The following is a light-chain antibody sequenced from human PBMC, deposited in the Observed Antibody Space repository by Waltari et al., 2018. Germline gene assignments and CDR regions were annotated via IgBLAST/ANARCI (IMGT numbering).Light chain of an antibody. CDR2: DVS. V-gene: IGKV2-29*03. CDR3: MQGLQVPYT. CDR1: QSLLQSDGSIY. J-gene: IGKJ2*01. Sequence: DIVMTQTPLSLTVTPGQPASISCKSSQSLLQSDGSIYLYWYLQRPGTPPQLLIRDVSSRISGVADRFSGSGSETDFTLRISRVEAEDVGVYYCMQGLQVPYTFGQGTKLEIK.